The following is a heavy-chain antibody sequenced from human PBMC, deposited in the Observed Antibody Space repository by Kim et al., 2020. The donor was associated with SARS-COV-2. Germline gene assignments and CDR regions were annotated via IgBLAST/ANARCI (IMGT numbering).Heavy chain of an antibody. CDR2: IWYDGSNK. V-gene: IGHV3-33*01. D-gene: IGHD5-18*01. CDR1: GFTFSSYG. Sequence: GGSRRLSCAASGFTFSSYGMHWVRQAPGKGLEWVAVIWYDGSNKYYADSVKGRFTISRDNSKNTLYLQMNSLRAEDTAVYYCARDRTAMAPIPYGMDVWGQGITVTVSS. J-gene: IGHJ6*02. CDR3: ARDRTAMAPIPYGMDV.